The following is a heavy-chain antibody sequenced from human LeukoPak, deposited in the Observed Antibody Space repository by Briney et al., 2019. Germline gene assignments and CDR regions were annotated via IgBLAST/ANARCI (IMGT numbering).Heavy chain of an antibody. CDR2: ISSSSSYT. CDR1: GFTFSDYY. V-gene: IGHV3-11*06. CDR3: ARDSARVIRYFDWVLDYYYYYGMDV. J-gene: IGHJ6*04. D-gene: IGHD3-9*01. Sequence: PGGSLRLSCAASGFTFSDYYMSWIRQAPGKGVEWVSYISSSSSYTNYADSVKGRFTISRDNAKNSLYLQMNSLRAEDTAVYYCARDSARVIRYFDWVLDYYYYYGMDVWGKGTTVTVSS.